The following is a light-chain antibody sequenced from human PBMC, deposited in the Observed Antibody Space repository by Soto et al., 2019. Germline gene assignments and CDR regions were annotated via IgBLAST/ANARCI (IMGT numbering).Light chain of an antibody. V-gene: IGLV3-21*04. Sequence: SYVLTQPPSVSVSPGKTASITCGGNNIGSQSVHWYQQKPGQAPVLVVFYDRVRPSGIPERFSGSNSGNTATLTISRVEAGDEADYYCQVWDSSNDHSGVFGGGTKVTVL. CDR3: QVWDSSNDHSGV. CDR1: NIGSQS. J-gene: IGLJ2*01. CDR2: YDR.